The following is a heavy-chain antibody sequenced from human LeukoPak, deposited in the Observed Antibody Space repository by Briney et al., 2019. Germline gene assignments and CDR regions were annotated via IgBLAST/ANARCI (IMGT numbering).Heavy chain of an antibody. V-gene: IGHV3-7*01. Sequence: PGGSLRLSCAASGFTFRSYWMTWVRQYPGKGLEWVANIKQDGSETYYADSVKGRFTIYRDNAKRSLYLQMNSLRAEDTAVYYCARDGELGSPADAFDIWGQGTMVTVSS. J-gene: IGHJ3*02. D-gene: IGHD1-26*01. CDR1: GFTFRSYW. CDR3: ARDGELGSPADAFDI. CDR2: IKQDGSET.